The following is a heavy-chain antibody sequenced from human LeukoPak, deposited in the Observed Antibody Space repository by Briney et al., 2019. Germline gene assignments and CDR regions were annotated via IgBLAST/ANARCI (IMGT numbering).Heavy chain of an antibody. CDR2: INHSGST. D-gene: IGHD6-13*01. Sequence: SETLSLTCAVYGGSFSGYYWSWIRQPPGKGLEWIGEINHSGSTNYNPSLKSRVTISVDTSKNQFSLKLSSVTAADTAVYYCARDGSRAAAGPAIYVSEWFDPWGQGTLVTVSS. V-gene: IGHV4-34*01. J-gene: IGHJ5*02. CDR1: GGSFSGYY. CDR3: ARDGSRAAAGPAIYVSEWFDP.